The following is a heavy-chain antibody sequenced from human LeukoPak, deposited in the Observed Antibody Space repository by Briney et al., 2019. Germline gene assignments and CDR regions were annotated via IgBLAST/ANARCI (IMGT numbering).Heavy chain of an antibody. CDR1: GFTFRSYA. CDR3: ARDLEQQLVPPAPFDY. D-gene: IGHD6-13*01. Sequence: GGSLRLSCAVSGFTFRSYAMSWVRQAPGKGLEWVSGISSSGDSTYYADSVKGRFTISRDNAKNSLYLQMNSLRAEDTAVYYCARDLEQQLVPPAPFDYWGQGTLVTVSS. CDR2: ISSSGDST. J-gene: IGHJ4*02. V-gene: IGHV3-21*01.